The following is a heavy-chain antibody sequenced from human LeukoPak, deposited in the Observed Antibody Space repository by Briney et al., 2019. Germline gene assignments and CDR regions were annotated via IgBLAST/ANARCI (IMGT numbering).Heavy chain of an antibody. V-gene: IGHV3-53*01. J-gene: IGHJ4*02. CDR1: GFTVSSNY. CDR3: ARGLIAAAGTDY. Sequence: GGSLRLSCAASGFTVSSNYMSWVRQAPGKGLEWVSVIYSGGSTYYADSVKGRFTISRDNSKNTLYLQMNSLRAEDTAVYYCARGLIAAAGTDYWGQGTLVTVSS. D-gene: IGHD6-13*01. CDR2: IYSGGST.